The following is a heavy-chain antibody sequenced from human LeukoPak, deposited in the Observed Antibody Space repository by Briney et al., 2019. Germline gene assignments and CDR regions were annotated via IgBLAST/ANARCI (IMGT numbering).Heavy chain of an antibody. CDR1: GGTNINHY. D-gene: IGHD6-19*01. CDR3: ARHHTSAVTSLAV. CDR2: IYYTGST. J-gene: IGHJ3*01. Sequence: SETLSLTCTVPGGTNINHYWSWIRHPPGKELDWIGYIYYTGSTKYNPSLKSRVTMSVDTSKNQVSLQLNSVTAADTAVYYCARHHTSAVTSLAVWGQGTMVTVSS. V-gene: IGHV4-59*08.